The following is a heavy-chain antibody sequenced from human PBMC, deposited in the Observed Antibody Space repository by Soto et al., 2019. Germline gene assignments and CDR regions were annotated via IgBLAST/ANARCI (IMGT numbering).Heavy chain of an antibody. CDR2: IIPIFGTA. Sequence: SVKVSCKASGGTFSSYAISWVRQAPGQGLEWMGGIIPIFGTANYAQKFQGRVTITADESTSTAYMELSSLRSEDTAVYYCARLGVVRENIAAKDWLDPWGQGTLVTVSS. J-gene: IGHJ5*02. CDR3: ARLGVVRENIAAKDWLDP. CDR1: GGTFSSYA. V-gene: IGHV1-69*13. D-gene: IGHD6-25*01.